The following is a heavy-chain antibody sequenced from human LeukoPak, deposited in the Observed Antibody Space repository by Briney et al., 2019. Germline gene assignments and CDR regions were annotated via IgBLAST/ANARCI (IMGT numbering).Heavy chain of an antibody. J-gene: IGHJ2*01. CDR2: IYSGGST. D-gene: IGHD2-21*01. V-gene: IGHV3-53*01. CDR1: GFTVSSNY. CDR3: AKEFRIAWYFDL. Sequence: GGSLRLSCAASGFTVSSNYMSWVRQAPGKGLEWVSVIYSGGSTYYADSVKGRFTISRDNSKNTLYLQMNSLRAEDTAVYYCAKEFRIAWYFDLWGRGTLVTVSS.